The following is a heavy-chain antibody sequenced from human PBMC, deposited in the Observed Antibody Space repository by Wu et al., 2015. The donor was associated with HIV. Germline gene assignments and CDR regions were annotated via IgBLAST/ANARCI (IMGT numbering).Heavy chain of an antibody. D-gene: IGHD3-22*01. CDR1: GGTFSSYA. CDR2: IIPIFGTA. Sequence: QVQLVQSGAEVKKPGASVKVSCKASGGTFSSYAISWVRQAPGQGLEWMGRIIPIFGTANYAQKFQGRVTITADESTSTAYMELSSLRSEDTAVYYCARGSPYYYDSSGYGPFDYWGQGTLVTVSS. V-gene: IGHV1-69*13. CDR3: ARGSPYYYDSSGYGPFDY. J-gene: IGHJ4*02.